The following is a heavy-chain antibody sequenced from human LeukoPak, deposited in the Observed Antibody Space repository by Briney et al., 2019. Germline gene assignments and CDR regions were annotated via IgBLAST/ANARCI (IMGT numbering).Heavy chain of an antibody. D-gene: IGHD1-26*01. Sequence: SETLSLTCTVSGDSMHSYYWSWIRQSAEKGLEWNGRAYSGVTTDYNPSLQSRVTISVDKSNNQFSLDLASVTAADTALYYCAREKSGTLTRAYYYIDVWGKGITVTVSS. J-gene: IGHJ6*03. V-gene: IGHV4-4*07. CDR1: GDSMHSYY. CDR2: AYSGVTT. CDR3: AREKSGTLTRAYYYIDV.